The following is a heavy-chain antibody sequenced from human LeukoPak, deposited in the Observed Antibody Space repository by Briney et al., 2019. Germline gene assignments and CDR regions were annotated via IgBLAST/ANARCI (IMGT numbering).Heavy chain of an antibody. J-gene: IGHJ4*02. CDR1: GFTFSSYA. Sequence: PGGSLRLFCSASGFTFSSYAMHWVRQAPGKGLEYVSAISSNGGSTYYADSVKGRFTISRDNSKNTLYLQMSSLRAEDTAVYYCVSSRRYYDSSGYPYWGQGTLVTVSS. V-gene: IGHV3-64D*09. CDR3: VSSRRYYDSSGYPY. CDR2: ISSNGGST. D-gene: IGHD3-22*01.